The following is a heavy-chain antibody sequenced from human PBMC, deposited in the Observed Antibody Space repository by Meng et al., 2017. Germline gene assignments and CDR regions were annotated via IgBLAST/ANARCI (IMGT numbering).Heavy chain of an antibody. CDR3: ARGPPYYYDSSGYYSTRHKNTHDY. V-gene: IGHV4-38-2*02. Sequence: SETLSLTCTVSGYSISSGYYWGWIRQPPGKGLEWIGSSYHSGSTYYNPSLKSRVTISVDTSKNQFSLKLRSVTAADTAVYYCARGPPYYYDSSGYYSTRHKNTHDYWGQGTLVTVSS. CDR2: SYHSGST. J-gene: IGHJ4*02. D-gene: IGHD3-22*01. CDR1: GYSISSGYY.